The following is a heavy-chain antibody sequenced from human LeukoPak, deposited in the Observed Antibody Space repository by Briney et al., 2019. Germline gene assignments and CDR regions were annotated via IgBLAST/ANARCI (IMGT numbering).Heavy chain of an antibody. Sequence: GGSLRLSCAASGFTFSSYAMSWARQAPGKGLEWVSAISGSGGSTYYADSVKGRFTISRDNSKNTLYLQMNSLRAEDTAVYYCAKGIAAAGTMVVASYYGMDVWGQGTTVTVSS. V-gene: IGHV3-23*01. J-gene: IGHJ6*02. CDR2: ISGSGGST. D-gene: IGHD6-13*01. CDR1: GFTFSSYA. CDR3: AKGIAAAGTMVVASYYGMDV.